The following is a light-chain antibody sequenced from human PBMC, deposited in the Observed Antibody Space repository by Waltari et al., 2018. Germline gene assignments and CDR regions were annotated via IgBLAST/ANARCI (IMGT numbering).Light chain of an antibody. Sequence: DIQMTQSPSTLSASVGDRVTITCRASQSISSWLAWYQQKPGKAPKLLIYKASSLESGVPSRFSGSGSGTEFTLTISSLQPDDFATYYCQHYNTYSGTFGQGTKVGIK. CDR3: QHYNTYSGT. CDR1: QSISSW. V-gene: IGKV1-5*03. J-gene: IGKJ1*01. CDR2: KAS.